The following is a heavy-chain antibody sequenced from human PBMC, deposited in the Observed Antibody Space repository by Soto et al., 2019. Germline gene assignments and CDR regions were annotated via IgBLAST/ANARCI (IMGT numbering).Heavy chain of an antibody. CDR2: ISTYTGNT. Sequence: ASVKVSCKASGYTFTNYDINWVRQAPGQGLEWMGWISTYTGNTNYAQKLQGRVTMTTDTSTSTAYMELRSLRSDDTAVYYCASGWFGEFVYYFDYWGQGTLVTVSS. CDR1: GYTFTNYD. J-gene: IGHJ4*02. CDR3: ASGWFGEFVYYFDY. D-gene: IGHD3-10*01. V-gene: IGHV1-18*01.